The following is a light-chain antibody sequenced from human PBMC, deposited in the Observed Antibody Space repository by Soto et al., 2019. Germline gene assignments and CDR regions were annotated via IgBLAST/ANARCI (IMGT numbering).Light chain of an antibody. Sequence: EIVMTQSPATLSVSPGERATLSCRASQSVSSNLAWYQQKPGQAPRLLIYGASTRATGIPARFSGSGSGTDFTLTITSLQPEDFATYYCQQSHSIPWTFGQGTKVDIK. CDR3: QQSHSIPWT. CDR2: GAS. V-gene: IGKV3-15*01. J-gene: IGKJ1*01. CDR1: QSVSSN.